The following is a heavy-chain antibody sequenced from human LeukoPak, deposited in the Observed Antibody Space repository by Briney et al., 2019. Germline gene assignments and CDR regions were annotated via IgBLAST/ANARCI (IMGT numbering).Heavy chain of an antibody. V-gene: IGHV3-66*04. Sequence: GGSLRLSCAASGFSVSSNYMSWVRQAPGKGLEWVSLVYSNGGTQHADSVKGRFTISRDNSKNTLNLQMNNLRVDDTGVYYCTTRLCWGQGALVTVSS. CDR2: VYSNGGT. CDR1: GFSVSSNY. J-gene: IGHJ1*01. CDR3: TTRLC.